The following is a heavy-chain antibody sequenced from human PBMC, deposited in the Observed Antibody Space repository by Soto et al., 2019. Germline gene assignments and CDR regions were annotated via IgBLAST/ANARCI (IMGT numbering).Heavy chain of an antibody. V-gene: IGHV3-48*02. J-gene: IGHJ6*02. D-gene: IGHD6-13*01. Sequence: GSLRLSCAASGFTFSSYSMNWVRQAPGKGLEWVSYISSSSSTIYYADSVKGRFTISRDNAKNSLYLQMNSLRDEDTAVYYCARDRGKYSSSRPYYYYGMDAWGQGT. CDR1: GFTFSSYS. CDR3: ARDRGKYSSSRPYYYYGMDA. CDR2: ISSSSSTI.